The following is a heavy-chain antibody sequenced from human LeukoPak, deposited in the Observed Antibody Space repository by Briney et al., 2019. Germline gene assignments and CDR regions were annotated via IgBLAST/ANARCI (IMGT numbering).Heavy chain of an antibody. CDR1: GGSVSTYY. J-gene: IGHJ4*02. D-gene: IGHD3-16*01. CDR2: IYTSESS. Sequence: KPSETLSLXCTVSGGSVSTYYWSWIRQPAGKGLEWIGRIYTSESSRYNPSLKSRVTMSVDTSKNQISLNLTSVTAADTAVYYCASLSPPIDFWGQGILVTVSS. V-gene: IGHV4-4*07. CDR3: ASLSPPIDF.